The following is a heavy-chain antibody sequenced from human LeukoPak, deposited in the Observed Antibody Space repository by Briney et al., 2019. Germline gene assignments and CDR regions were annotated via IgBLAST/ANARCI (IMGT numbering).Heavy chain of an antibody. V-gene: IGHV1-46*01. D-gene: IGHD1-7*01. CDR1: GYTFTSYY. Sequence: ASVKVSCTASGYTFTSYYVHWVRQAPGQGLEWMGIINPSGGSTRYAQKFQGRVTMTRDTSTKTVYMEMSSLRSEDTAVYYCARDPLITATTTWFDPWGQGTLVTVSS. CDR3: ARDPLITATTTWFDP. J-gene: IGHJ5*02. CDR2: INPSGGST.